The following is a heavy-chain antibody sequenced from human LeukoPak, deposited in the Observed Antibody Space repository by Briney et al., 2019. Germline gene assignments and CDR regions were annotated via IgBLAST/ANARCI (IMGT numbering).Heavy chain of an antibody. Sequence: PSETLSFTCTLSGGSLTGYHWKWTRQPPGKGLEWIGYIYSSETTVYKPSLKSRVTISADTSKNQFSLKLASVTAADTAIYYCAGRNDFDIWGQGTMVTVSS. J-gene: IGHJ3*02. CDR1: GGSLTGYH. V-gene: IGHV4-4*08. CDR2: IYSSETT. CDR3: AGRNDFDI.